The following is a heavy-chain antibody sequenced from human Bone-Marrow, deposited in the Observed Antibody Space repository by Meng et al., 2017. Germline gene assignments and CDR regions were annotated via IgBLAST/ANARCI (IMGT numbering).Heavy chain of an antibody. Sequence: VQLQQWGAGLLKASEPLSPTCVVSGGSFIDYDWSWIRQPPGKGLEWIGEINHSGSTNYNPSLERRATISVDTSQNNLSLKLSSVTAADSAVYYCARGPTTMAHDFDYWGQGTLVTVSS. D-gene: IGHD4-11*01. CDR2: INHSGST. J-gene: IGHJ4*02. V-gene: IGHV4-34*01. CDR3: ARGPTTMAHDFDY. CDR1: GGSFIDYD.